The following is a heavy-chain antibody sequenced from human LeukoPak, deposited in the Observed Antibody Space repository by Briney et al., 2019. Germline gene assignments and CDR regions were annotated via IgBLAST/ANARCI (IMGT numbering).Heavy chain of an antibody. V-gene: IGHV1-69*01. CDR2: IIPIFGTP. J-gene: IGHJ5*02. CDR3: ARDLGTTSYNWFDP. Sequence: SVKVSCKASGGTFSSYAITWVRQAPGQGLEWMGGIIPIFGTPNYAQKFQGRVTITADESTSTAYMELSSLRSEDTAAYYCARDLGTTSYNWFDPWGQGTLVTVSS. D-gene: IGHD2/OR15-2a*01. CDR1: GGTFSSYA.